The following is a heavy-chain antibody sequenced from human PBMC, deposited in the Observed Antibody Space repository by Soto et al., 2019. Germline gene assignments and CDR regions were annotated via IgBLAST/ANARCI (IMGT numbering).Heavy chain of an antibody. CDR1: GGTFSSYA. Sequence: SVKVSCKASGGTFSSYAISWVRQAPGQGLEWMGGIIPIFGTANYAQKFQGRVTITADESTSTAYMELSSLRSEDTAVYYCARDRVLADYYILTGHYRMDVWGQGTKVTVSS. CDR2: IIPIFGTA. CDR3: ARDRVLADYYILTGHYRMDV. D-gene: IGHD3-9*01. V-gene: IGHV1-69*13. J-gene: IGHJ6*02.